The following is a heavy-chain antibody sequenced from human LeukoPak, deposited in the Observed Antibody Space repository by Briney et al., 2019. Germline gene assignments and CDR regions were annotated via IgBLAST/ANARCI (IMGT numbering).Heavy chain of an antibody. J-gene: IGHJ4*02. CDR1: GSTFGDHW. Sequence: GGSLRLSCTASGSTFGDHWMTWVRQAPGKGLEWVANIKQDGSVKQYMEAVKGRFTISRDNARKSLYLQMNSLRVEDTAIYFCSGGDQFDFWGQGTLVTVSS. V-gene: IGHV3-7*04. CDR2: IKQDGSVK. CDR3: SGGDQFDF.